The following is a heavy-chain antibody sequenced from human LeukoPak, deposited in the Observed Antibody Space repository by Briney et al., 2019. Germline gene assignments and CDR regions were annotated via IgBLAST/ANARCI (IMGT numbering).Heavy chain of an antibody. D-gene: IGHD3-3*01. V-gene: IGHV4-4*07. CDR2: IYTTGNT. CDR3: ARPLFLEWLSFDY. CDR1: GGSISSYY. Sequence: SETLSLTCSVSGGSISSYYWSWIRQPAGKGREWIGRIYTTGNTDYNPSLKSRVTMSVDTSKNQFSLNLSSVTAADTAVYYCARPLFLEWLSFDYWGQGTLVTVSS. J-gene: IGHJ4*02.